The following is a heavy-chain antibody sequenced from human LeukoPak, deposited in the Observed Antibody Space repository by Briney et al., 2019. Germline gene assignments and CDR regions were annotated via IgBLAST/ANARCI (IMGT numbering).Heavy chain of an antibody. V-gene: IGHV4-59*01. D-gene: IGHD3-10*01. CDR2: IYYSGST. CDR1: GGSISSYY. CDR3: ARVGRGSGTYQSYYLDY. J-gene: IGHJ4*02. Sequence: SETLSLTCTVSGGSISSYYWSWIRQPPGKGLEWIGYIYYSGSTNYNPSLKSRATISLDTSKNQFSLKLTSVTAADTAVYYCARVGRGSGTYQSYYLDYWGQGTLVTVSS.